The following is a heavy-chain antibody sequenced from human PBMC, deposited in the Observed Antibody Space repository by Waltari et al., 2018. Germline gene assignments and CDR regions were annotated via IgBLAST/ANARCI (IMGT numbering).Heavy chain of an antibody. V-gene: IGHV4-59*01. CDR3: AREFGGSGSYYYYMDV. CDR2: IYDSGST. J-gene: IGHJ6*03. CDR1: GDSISTYY. D-gene: IGHD3-10*01. Sequence: QVQLQESGPGLVKPSETLSLTCTVSGDSISTYYWSWLRQPPGKGLEWIGYIYDSGSTNYNPSLESGVTISLGADKHHVALKRSSVTAADTAVYYCAREFGGSGSYYYYMDVWGRGTTVTIS.